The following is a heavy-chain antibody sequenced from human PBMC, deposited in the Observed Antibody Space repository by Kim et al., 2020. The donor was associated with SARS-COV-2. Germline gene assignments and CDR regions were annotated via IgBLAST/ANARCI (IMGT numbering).Heavy chain of an antibody. CDR1: GFTFSSYG. Sequence: GGSLRLSCAASGFTFSSYGMHWVRQAPGKGLEWVAVIWSDGSNKYYADSVKGRFTISRDNSKNTLYLQMNSLRAEDTAVYYCARAGSRFTAMAVTYYIDVWGTGTTVTVSS. CDR3: ARAGSRFTAMAVTYYIDV. V-gene: IGHV3-33*01. CDR2: IWSDGSNK. D-gene: IGHD2-21*02. J-gene: IGHJ6*03.